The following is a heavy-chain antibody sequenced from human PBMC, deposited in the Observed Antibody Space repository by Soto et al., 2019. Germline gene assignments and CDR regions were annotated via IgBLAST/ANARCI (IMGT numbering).Heavy chain of an antibody. Sequence: QVQLQESGPGLVRPSETLSLTCTVSGGSVNSYYWSWIRQTPGKGPEWIGYIFYSGSTNSNPALKRRASMSVDMSKNQFSLRLSPLTAADTAVYYCARVFPSYCGGDCAYFDSWGQGILVTVSS. CDR1: GGSVNSYY. J-gene: IGHJ4*02. D-gene: IGHD2-21*02. CDR3: ARVFPSYCGGDCAYFDS. V-gene: IGHV4-59*02. CDR2: IFYSGST.